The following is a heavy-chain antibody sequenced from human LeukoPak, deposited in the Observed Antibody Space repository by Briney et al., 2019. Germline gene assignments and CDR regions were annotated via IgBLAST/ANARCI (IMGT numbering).Heavy chain of an antibody. CDR1: GYTFTSYD. CDR3: AREGSSIQPAGYFDL. D-gene: IGHD6-13*01. J-gene: IGHJ2*01. V-gene: IGHV1-8*01. CDR2: MNPNSGNT. Sequence: ASVKVPCKASGYTFTSYDINWVRQATGQGLEWMGWMNPNSGNTGYAQKFQGRVTMTRNTSISTAYMELSSLRSEDTAVYYCAREGSSIQPAGYFDLWGRGTLVTVSS.